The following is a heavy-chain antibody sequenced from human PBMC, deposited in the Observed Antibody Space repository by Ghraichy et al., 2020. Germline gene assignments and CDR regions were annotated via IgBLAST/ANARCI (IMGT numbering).Heavy chain of an antibody. CDR2: IYHSGNT. Sequence: LSLTCTVSGGSITSGDSYWNWIRQPPGKGLEWIGYIYHSGNTYYNPSLKNRVTISVDTSKNHFSLNLSSVTAADTAVYYCARDGGYGDSDYWGQGTLVTVSS. J-gene: IGHJ4*02. V-gene: IGHV4-30-4*01. CDR1: GGSITSGDSY. D-gene: IGHD4-17*01. CDR3: ARDGGYGDSDY.